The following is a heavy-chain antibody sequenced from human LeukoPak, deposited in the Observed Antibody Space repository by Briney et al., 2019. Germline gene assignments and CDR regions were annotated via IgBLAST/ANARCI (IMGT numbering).Heavy chain of an antibody. V-gene: IGHV3-53*01. J-gene: IGHJ4*02. D-gene: IGHD5-24*01. Sequence: GGSLRLSCAASGFTVSSNYMNWVRQAPGKGLEWVSVIYGGGNIYYADSVKGRFTISRDNSKNTLYLQMNSLRAEDTTVYYCARGAGYNYPYYFDYWGQGTLVTVSS. CDR2: IYGGGNI. CDR1: GFTVSSNY. CDR3: ARGAGYNYPYYFDY.